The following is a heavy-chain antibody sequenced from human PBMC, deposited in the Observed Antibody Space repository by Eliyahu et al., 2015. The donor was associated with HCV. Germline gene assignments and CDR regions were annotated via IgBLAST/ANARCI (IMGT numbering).Heavy chain of an antibody. J-gene: IGHJ6*02. CDR1: GFTFXSYD. CDR3: ARGGYCSGGSCYNIYYYGMDV. CDR2: IGTAGDT. Sequence: EVQLVESGGGLVQPGGSLRLSCAXSGFTFXSYDXXWVRQAXGKGLEWVSAIGTAGDTYYPGSVKGRFTISRENAKNSLYLQMNSLRAGDTAVYYCARGGYCSGGSCYNIYYYGMDVWGQGTTVTVSS. V-gene: IGHV3-13*01. D-gene: IGHD2-15*01.